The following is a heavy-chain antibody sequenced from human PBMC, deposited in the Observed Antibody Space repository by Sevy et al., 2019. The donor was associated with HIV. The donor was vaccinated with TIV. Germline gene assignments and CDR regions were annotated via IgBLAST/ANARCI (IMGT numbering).Heavy chain of an antibody. V-gene: IGHV1-8*03. J-gene: IGHJ6*02. CDR3: ARGRRRGYDFWSGYYTGYYYYGMDV. D-gene: IGHD3-3*01. Sequence: ASVKVSCKASGYTFTSYDINWVRQATGQGLEWMGWMNPNSGNTGYAQKFQGRVTITRNTSISTAYMELSSLRSEDTAVYYGARGRRRGYDFWSGYYTGYYYYGMDVWGQGTTVTVSS. CDR1: GYTFTSYD. CDR2: MNPNSGNT.